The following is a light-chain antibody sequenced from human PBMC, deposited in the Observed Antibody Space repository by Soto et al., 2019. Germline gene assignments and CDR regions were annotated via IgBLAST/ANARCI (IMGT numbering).Light chain of an antibody. V-gene: IGKV3-15*01. CDR2: GAS. CDR1: QSVKRD. Sequence: ETGMTQSAANLSVSPGERANLXCRASQSVKRDFGWYQQRTGKARRLLNYGASTRDTGITARFSGSGSGKEFTITISSLQSEDFAVYQCQQYSIWRTFGQGTKVDIK. CDR3: QQYSIWRT. J-gene: IGKJ1*01.